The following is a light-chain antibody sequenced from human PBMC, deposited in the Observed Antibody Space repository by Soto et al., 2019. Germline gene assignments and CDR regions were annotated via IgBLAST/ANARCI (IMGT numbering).Light chain of an antibody. V-gene: IGKV3-15*01. Sequence: DIVMTQSPATLAVAPGERVTFSCRASQGVSRKLAWYQHKPGQAPRLLIYGASTRATGIPARFSGSGSGTEFTLTIRSLEPEDFAVYYCQQRSNWPPITFGQGTRLEIK. CDR2: GAS. CDR1: QGVSRK. CDR3: QQRSNWPPIT. J-gene: IGKJ5*01.